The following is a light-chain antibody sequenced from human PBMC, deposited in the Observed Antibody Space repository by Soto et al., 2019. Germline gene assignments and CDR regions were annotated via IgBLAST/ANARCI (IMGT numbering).Light chain of an antibody. J-gene: IGLJ3*02. CDR2: ANL. Sequence: QSVLSQPPSVSGAPGQRVTISCTGSSSNIGAHYDVHWYQQLPGTAPRVLIYANLKRPSGVPDRFSASKSGTSASLAITGLQAGDEGDYYCQSYDDTLTGPVFGGGTKLTVL. V-gene: IGLV1-40*01. CDR3: QSYDDTLTGPV. CDR1: SSNIGAHYD.